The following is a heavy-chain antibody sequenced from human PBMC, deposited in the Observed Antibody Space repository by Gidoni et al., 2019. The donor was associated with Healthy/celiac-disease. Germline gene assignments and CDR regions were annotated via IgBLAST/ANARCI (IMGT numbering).Heavy chain of an antibody. CDR3: ARAEDYGGTLDY. CDR1: GFTFSSYS. D-gene: IGHD4-17*01. V-gene: IGHV3-21*01. Sequence: EVQLVESGGGLVKPGGSLRLSCAASGFTFSSYSMNWVRQAPGKGLEWVSSMSSSSSYIYYADSVKGRFTISRDNAKNSLYLQMNSLRAEDTAVYYCARAEDYGGTLDYWGQGTLVTVSS. J-gene: IGHJ4*02. CDR2: MSSSSSYI.